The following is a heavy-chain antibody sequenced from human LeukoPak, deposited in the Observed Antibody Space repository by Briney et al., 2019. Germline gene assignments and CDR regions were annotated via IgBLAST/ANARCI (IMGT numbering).Heavy chain of an antibody. V-gene: IGHV3-48*03. J-gene: IGHJ6*02. Sequence: GGSLRLSCAASGFTFSSYEMNWVRQAPGKGLEWVSFISNGAGTIYYADSVKGRFTISRDNAKNSLYLQMNSLRAEDTAVYYCARGLYLMDVWGQGATVTVSS. CDR2: ISNGAGTI. CDR1: GFTFSSYE. D-gene: IGHD2-2*02. CDR3: ARGLYLMDV.